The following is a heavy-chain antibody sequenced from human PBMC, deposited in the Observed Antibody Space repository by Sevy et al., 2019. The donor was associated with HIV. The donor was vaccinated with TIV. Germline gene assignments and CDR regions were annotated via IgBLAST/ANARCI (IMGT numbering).Heavy chain of an antibody. D-gene: IGHD4-17*01. J-gene: IGHJ4*02. CDR1: GFTFSTYG. Sequence: GGSLRLSCAASGFTFSTYGMHWVRQAPGKGLEWVAVIWFDGSNTYYEDSVKGRFTISRDIAKNTLHLRMNSLRAEDTAVYYCARDLEFYDYGDYGPAFMPDYWGQGTLVTVSS. CDR3: ARDLEFYDYGDYGPAFMPDY. V-gene: IGHV3-33*01. CDR2: IWFDGSNT.